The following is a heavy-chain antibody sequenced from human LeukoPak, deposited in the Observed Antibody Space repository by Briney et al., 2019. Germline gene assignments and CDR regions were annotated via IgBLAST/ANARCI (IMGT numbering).Heavy chain of an antibody. D-gene: IGHD2-15*01. CDR2: VRGSGGST. V-gene: IGHV3-23*01. J-gene: IGHJ6*03. Sequence: GGSLRLSCAASGSTFSSYAMSWVRQAPGKGLEWVSAVRGSGGSTYYADSVKGRFTISRDNSKNTLYLQMNSLRAEDTAVYYCVKGRDCSGGTYYSSYYYYYMDVWGKGTTVTVSS. CDR1: GSTFSSYA. CDR3: VKGRDCSGGTYYSSYYYYYMDV.